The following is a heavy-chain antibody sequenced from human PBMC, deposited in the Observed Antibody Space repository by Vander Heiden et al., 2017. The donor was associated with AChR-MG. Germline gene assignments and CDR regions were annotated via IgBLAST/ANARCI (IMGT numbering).Heavy chain of an antibody. CDR1: GGSFSGYY. CDR3: AREVGGFDSSGYYIVDY. J-gene: IGHJ4*02. Sequence: QVQLQQWGAGLLKPSETLSLTCAVYGGSFSGYYWSWIRQPPGKGLEWIGEINHSGSTNYNPSLKSRVTISVDTSKNQFSLKLSSVTAADTAVYYCAREVGGFDSSGYYIVDYWGQGTLVTVSS. D-gene: IGHD3-22*01. CDR2: INHSGST. V-gene: IGHV4-34*01.